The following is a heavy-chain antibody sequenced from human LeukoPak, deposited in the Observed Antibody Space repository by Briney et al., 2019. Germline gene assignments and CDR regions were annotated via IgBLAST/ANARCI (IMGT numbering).Heavy chain of an antibody. Sequence: GRSLRLSCAASGFTFSSYAMHWVRQAPGKGLEWVAVISYDGSNKYYADSVKGRFTISRDNSKNTLYLQMNSLRAEDTAVYYCARALRRYSSSWLGYWGQGTLVAVSS. CDR2: ISYDGSNK. CDR3: ARALRRYSSSWLGY. V-gene: IGHV3-30*04. CDR1: GFTFSSYA. D-gene: IGHD6-13*01. J-gene: IGHJ4*02.